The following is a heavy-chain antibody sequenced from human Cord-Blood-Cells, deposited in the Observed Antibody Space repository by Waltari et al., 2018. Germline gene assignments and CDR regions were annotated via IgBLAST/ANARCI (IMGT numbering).Heavy chain of an antibody. CDR1: GFTFISYW. D-gene: IGHD7-27*01. CDR2: INSDGSST. CDR3: ARGELGRWFDP. Sequence: EVQLVESGGGLVQPGGSLRPSCAASGFTFISYWMPWVRQAPGKGLVWVSRINSDGSSTSYADSVKGRFTISRDNAKNTLYLQMNSLRAEDTAVYYCARGELGRWFDPWGQGTLVTVSS. J-gene: IGHJ5*02. V-gene: IGHV3-74*01.